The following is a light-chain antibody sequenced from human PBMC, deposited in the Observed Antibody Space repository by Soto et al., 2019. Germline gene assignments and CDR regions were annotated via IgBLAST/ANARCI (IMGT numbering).Light chain of an antibody. CDR2: DVS. Sequence: QSELNQPRSVSESPGQSVTISCTGNNIAVGGYNYVSWYQQHPGKAPKLMIYDVSKRPSGVPDRFSGSKSGNTASLTISGLRAEDEADYYCCSYAGTPYVFGTGTKVTVL. CDR3: CSYAGTPYV. J-gene: IGLJ1*01. CDR1: NIAVGGYNY. V-gene: IGLV2-11*01.